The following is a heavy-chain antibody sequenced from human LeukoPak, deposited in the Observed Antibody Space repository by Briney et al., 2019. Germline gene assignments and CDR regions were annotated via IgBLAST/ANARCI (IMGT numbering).Heavy chain of an antibody. J-gene: IGHJ3*02. CDR1: GFTFSDYY. V-gene: IGHV3-11*01. CDR3: ARGVSVVVTAMNAFDI. D-gene: IGHD2-21*02. CDR2: ISSSGSTI. Sequence: GGSLRLSCAASGFTFSDYYMSWIRRAPGKGLEWVSYISSSGSTIYYADSVKGRFTISRDNAKNSLYLQMNSLRAEDTAVYYCARGVSVVVTAMNAFDIWGQGTMVTVSS.